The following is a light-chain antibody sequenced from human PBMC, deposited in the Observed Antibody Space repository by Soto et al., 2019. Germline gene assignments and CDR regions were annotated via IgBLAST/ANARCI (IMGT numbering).Light chain of an antibody. CDR2: DIS. V-gene: IGKV3D-15*01. J-gene: IGKJ4*01. CDR3: QQYNSWPLT. CDR1: QSVNTY. Sequence: EIVLTQSPATLSLSPGKRATLSCRASQSVNTYLAWYQQNPGQAPRLLIYDISTRATGIPTRFSGSGSGTEFTLTISSLQSEDFAVYYCQQYNSWPLTFGGGTKVEIK.